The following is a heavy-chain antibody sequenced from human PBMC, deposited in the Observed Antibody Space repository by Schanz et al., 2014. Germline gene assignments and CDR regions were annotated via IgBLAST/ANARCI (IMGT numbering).Heavy chain of an antibody. V-gene: IGHV1-69*08. D-gene: IGHD3-22*01. CDR2: IVPIAGIT. CDR3: AREVGLYDRGWFDP. J-gene: IGHJ5*02. CDR1: GGTFSSDT. Sequence: QVHLVQSGAELKQPGSSVKLSCKASGGTFSSDTFSWVRQAPGQGLEWMGSIVPIAGITNYAQRFQGRVTITADKSSDTAYMELSSLRSEDTAVYYCAREVGLYDRGWFDPWGQGTLVTVSS.